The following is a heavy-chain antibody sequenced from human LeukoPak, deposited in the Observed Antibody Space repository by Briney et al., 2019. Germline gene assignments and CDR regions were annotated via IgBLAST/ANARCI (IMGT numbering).Heavy chain of an antibody. J-gene: IGHJ2*01. CDR2: ISDSGGST. V-gene: IGHV3-23*01. Sequence: GGSLRLSCAASGFTFSSYGMTWVRQAPGKGLEWVSAISDSGGSTNYADSVKGRFTISRDNPKNTLYLQMNSLRAEDTAVYYCAKDSTGDHWYFDLWGRGTLVTVSS. CDR3: AKDSTGDHWYFDL. CDR1: GFTFSSYG. D-gene: IGHD7-27*01.